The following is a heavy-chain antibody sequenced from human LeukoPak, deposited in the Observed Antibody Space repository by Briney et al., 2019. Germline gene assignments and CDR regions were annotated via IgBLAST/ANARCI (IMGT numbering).Heavy chain of an antibody. CDR3: ARERGDILTGFHAFDI. CDR2: INPYSGGT. Sequence: ASVKVSCKASGYTFTDNYMHWVRQAPGQGLEWMGGINPYSGGTVYAQKFQGRVTMTRDTSISTAYMELSSLRSEDTAVYYCARERGDILTGFHAFDIWGQGTMVTVSS. V-gene: IGHV1-2*02. J-gene: IGHJ3*02. CDR1: GYTFTDNY. D-gene: IGHD3-9*01.